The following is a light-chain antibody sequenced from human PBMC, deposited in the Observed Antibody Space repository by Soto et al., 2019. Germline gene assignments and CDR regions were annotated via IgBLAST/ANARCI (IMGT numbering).Light chain of an antibody. Sequence: QSALTQPASVSGSPGQSVTISCTGTSSDVGGWNYVSWYQQHPGKAPKLMIYEGSKRPSGVSNRFSGSKSGNTASLTISGLQAEDEADYYCCSYAGSSTLVFGGGTKLTVL. CDR1: SSDVGGWNY. CDR3: CSYAGSSTLV. V-gene: IGLV2-23*01. CDR2: EGS. J-gene: IGLJ2*01.